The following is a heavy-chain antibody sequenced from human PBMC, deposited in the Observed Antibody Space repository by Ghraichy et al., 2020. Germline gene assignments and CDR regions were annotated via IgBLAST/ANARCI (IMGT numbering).Heavy chain of an antibody. CDR1: GYTLTELS. Sequence: ASVKVSCKVSGYTLTELSMHWVRQAPGKGLEWMGGFDPEDGETIYAQKFQGRVTMTEDTSTDTAYMELSSLRSEDTAVYYCATTQVLYYYDSPWGQGTLVTVSS. CDR3: ATTQVLYYYDSP. J-gene: IGHJ5*02. CDR2: FDPEDGET. D-gene: IGHD3-22*01. V-gene: IGHV1-24*01.